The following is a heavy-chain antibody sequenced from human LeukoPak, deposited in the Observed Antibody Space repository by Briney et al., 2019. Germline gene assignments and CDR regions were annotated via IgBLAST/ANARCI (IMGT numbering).Heavy chain of an antibody. CDR2: INSDGSST. CDR1: GFTFSMYW. V-gene: IGHV3-74*01. Sequence: QPGGSLRLSCAASGFTFSMYWMHWVRQAPGKGLVWVSRINSDGSSTSYADSVKGRFTISRDNAKNTLYLQMNDLRAEDTAVYYCAKDYYGSGSYYNNWFDPWGQGTLVTVSS. J-gene: IGHJ5*02. CDR3: AKDYYGSGSYYNNWFDP. D-gene: IGHD3-10*01.